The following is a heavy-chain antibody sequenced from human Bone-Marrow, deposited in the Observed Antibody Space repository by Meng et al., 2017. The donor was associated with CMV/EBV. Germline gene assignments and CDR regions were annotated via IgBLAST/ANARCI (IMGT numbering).Heavy chain of an antibody. CDR3: ASDPLSSIAPRGEY. CDR2: IKQDGSEK. J-gene: IGHJ4*02. D-gene: IGHD6-6*01. CDR1: GFTFSSYW. V-gene: IGHV3-7*01. Sequence: GGSLRLSCAASGFTFSSYWMSWVRQAPGKGLEWVANIKQDGSEKYYVDSVKGRFTISRDNAKNSLYLQMNSLRAEDTAVYYCASDPLSSIAPRGEYWGQGTLVTVSS.